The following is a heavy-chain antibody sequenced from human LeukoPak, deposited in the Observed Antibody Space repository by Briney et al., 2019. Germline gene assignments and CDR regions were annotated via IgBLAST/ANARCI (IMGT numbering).Heavy chain of an antibody. J-gene: IGHJ4*02. CDR2: IYYSGST. V-gene: IGHV4-59*01. Sequence: PSETLSLTCTVSGGSISSYYWSWIRQPPGKGLEWIGYIYYSGSTNYNPSLKSRVTISVDTSKNQFSLKLSSVTAADTAVYYCAKFKAYGDSYYFDYWGQGTLVTVSS. D-gene: IGHD4-17*01. CDR1: GGSISSYY. CDR3: AKFKAYGDSYYFDY.